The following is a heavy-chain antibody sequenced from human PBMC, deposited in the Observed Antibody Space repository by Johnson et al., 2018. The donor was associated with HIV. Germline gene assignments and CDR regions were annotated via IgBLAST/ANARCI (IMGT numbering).Heavy chain of an antibody. CDR3: ARDRSAHMTMLLEVVADAFDI. CDR2: ISYDGSIK. Sequence: QVQLVESGGGVVQPGKSLRLSCAASGFTFSSSAMHWVRQAPGQGLQWVALISYDGSIKYFADSAKGRFTISRDNSKNTLHLQMNSLRPEDTAVYYCARDRSAHMTMLLEVVADAFDIWGQGTMVTVSS. CDR1: GFTFSSSA. J-gene: IGHJ3*02. V-gene: IGHV3-30-3*01. D-gene: IGHD4/OR15-4a*01.